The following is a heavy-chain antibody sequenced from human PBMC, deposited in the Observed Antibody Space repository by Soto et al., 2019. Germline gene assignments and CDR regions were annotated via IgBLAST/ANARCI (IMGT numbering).Heavy chain of an antibody. CDR3: AKKGLAVAGNNYYYYMDV. D-gene: IGHD6-19*01. CDR2: ISYDGSNK. V-gene: IGHV3-30*18. CDR1: GFTFSSYG. Sequence: GGSLRLSCAASGFTFSSYGMHWVRQAPGKGLEWVAVISYDGSNKYYADSVKGRFTISRDNSKNTLYLQMNSLRAEDTAVYYCAKKGLAVAGNNYYYYMDVWGKGTTVTVSS. J-gene: IGHJ6*03.